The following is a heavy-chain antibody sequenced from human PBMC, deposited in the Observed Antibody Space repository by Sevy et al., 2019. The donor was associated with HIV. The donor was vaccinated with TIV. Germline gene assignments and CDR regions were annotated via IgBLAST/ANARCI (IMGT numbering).Heavy chain of an antibody. Sequence: GGSLRLSCAASGFTFSKDSMSWIRQTPGKWLEWVSTFSFGCGKINYADSVKGRFTISRDDSRNTFYLQMNSLRAEDTAIYYCAREGSTKPHDYWGQGTVVTVSS. D-gene: IGHD2-8*01. CDR3: AREGSTKPHDY. J-gene: IGHJ4*02. V-gene: IGHV3-23*01. CDR2: FSFGCGKI. CDR1: GFTFSKDS.